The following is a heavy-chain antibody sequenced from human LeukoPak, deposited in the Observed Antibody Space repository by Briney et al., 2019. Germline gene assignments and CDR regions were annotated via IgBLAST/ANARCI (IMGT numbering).Heavy chain of an antibody. CDR2: IYYSGST. J-gene: IGHJ4*02. V-gene: IGHV4-59*08. CDR3: ARHAGIQLRNYYFDY. Sequence: SETLSLACIVSGGSISSYYWSWIRQPPGKGLEWIGYIYYSGSTNYNPSLKSRVTISVDTSKNQFSLKLSSVTAADTAVYYCARHAGIQLRNYYFDYWGQGTLVTVSS. D-gene: IGHD5-18*01. CDR1: GGSISSYY.